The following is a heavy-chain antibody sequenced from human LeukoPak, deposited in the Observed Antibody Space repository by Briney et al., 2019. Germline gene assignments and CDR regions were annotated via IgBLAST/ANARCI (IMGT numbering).Heavy chain of an antibody. CDR3: ARGDSTVTPKYFQY. CDR1: GGSISSYY. CDR2: IFYSGGT. Sequence: SETLSLTCTVSGGSISSYYWSWIRQPPGKGLEWIGYIFYSGGTNYNPSLKSRVTISIDTSKNQFSLKLSSVTAADTAVYYCARGDSTVTPKYFQYWGQGTLVTVSS. V-gene: IGHV4-59*01. J-gene: IGHJ1*01. D-gene: IGHD4-23*01.